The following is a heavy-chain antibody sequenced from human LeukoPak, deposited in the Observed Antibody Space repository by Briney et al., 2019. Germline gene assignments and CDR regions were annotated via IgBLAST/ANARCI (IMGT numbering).Heavy chain of an antibody. Sequence: TSETLSLTCAVYGGSFSGYYWSWIRQPPGKGLEWIGEINHSGSTNYNPSLKSRVTISVDTSKNQFSLKLSSVTAADTAVYYCARHTPTLPTYYYDSSGYYYPFDYWGQGTLVTVSS. D-gene: IGHD3-22*01. V-gene: IGHV4-34*01. CDR2: INHSGST. CDR1: GGSFSGYY. J-gene: IGHJ4*02. CDR3: ARHTPTLPTYYYDSSGYYYPFDY.